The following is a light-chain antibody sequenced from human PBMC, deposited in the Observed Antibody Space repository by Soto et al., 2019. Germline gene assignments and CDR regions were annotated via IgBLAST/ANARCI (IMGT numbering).Light chain of an antibody. V-gene: IGLV2-23*02. Sequence: SALTKPASVPGSPGQWITIPCTGTSSDVGSYSLVSWYQQHPGKAPKLMIYEVSKRPSGVSNRFSGSKSGNTASLTISGLQAEDEADYYCCSYAGSSTHVFGTGTKVTVL. CDR2: EVS. CDR1: SSDVGSYSL. CDR3: CSYAGSSTHV. J-gene: IGLJ1*01.